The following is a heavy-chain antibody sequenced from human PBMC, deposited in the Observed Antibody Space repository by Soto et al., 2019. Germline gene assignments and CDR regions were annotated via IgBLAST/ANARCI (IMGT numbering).Heavy chain of an antibody. J-gene: IGHJ6*02. CDR1: VFTFSNYG. CDR3: TKRRNVLRFLEWSSGMEV. D-gene: IGHD3-3*01. CDR2: ISDDGSNK. V-gene: IGHV3-30*18. Sequence: WWSLRLSCLASVFTFSNYGMHWCRQAPGKGLEWVAFISDDGSNKYYADSMRGRFTMSRDNSKRTLYLQMSSLRVEDTAVYYCTKRRNVLRFLEWSSGMEVWGQGTTVTVSS.